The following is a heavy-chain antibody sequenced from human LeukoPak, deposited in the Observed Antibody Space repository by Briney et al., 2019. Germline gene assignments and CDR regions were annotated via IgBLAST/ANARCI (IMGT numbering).Heavy chain of an antibody. V-gene: IGHV4-59*01. J-gene: IGHJ6*03. Sequence: SETLSLTCTVSGASISSYYWSCIRQPPGKGLEWIWYIYYSGSTNYSPSLKSRVTISVDTSKNQFSLKLSSVTAADTAVYYCARDGIAARPRAYYYYMDVWGKGTTVTVSS. CDR1: GASISSYY. D-gene: IGHD6-6*01. CDR2: IYYSGST. CDR3: ARDGIAARPRAYYYYMDV.